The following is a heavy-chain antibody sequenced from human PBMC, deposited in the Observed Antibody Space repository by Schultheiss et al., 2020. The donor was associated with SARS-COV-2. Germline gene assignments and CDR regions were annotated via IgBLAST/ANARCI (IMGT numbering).Heavy chain of an antibody. Sequence: SETLSLTCAVYGGSFSGYYWSWIRQPPGKGLEWIGEINHSGSTNYNPSLKSRVTISVDTSKNQFSLKLNSVTAADTAVYYCAKRDVTDTSGYYFGNWGQGTLVTVSS. CDR3: AKRDVTDTSGYYFGN. J-gene: IGHJ4*02. D-gene: IGHD3-22*01. CDR2: INHSGST. CDR1: GGSFSGYY. V-gene: IGHV4-34*01.